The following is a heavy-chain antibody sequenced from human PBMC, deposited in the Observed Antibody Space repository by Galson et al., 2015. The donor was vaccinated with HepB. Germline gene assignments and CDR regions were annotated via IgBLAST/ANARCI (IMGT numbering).Heavy chain of an antibody. CDR3: ARDRGAPPRGVGYFDL. Sequence: SLRLSCAASGFTFSSYGMHWVRQAPGKGLEWVALIWYDGSNKYYADSVKGRFTISRDNSKNTLYLQMNSLRAEDMAVYYCARDRGAPPRGVGYFDLWGRGTLVTVSS. D-gene: IGHD3-10*01. V-gene: IGHV3-33*01. CDR2: IWYDGSNK. J-gene: IGHJ2*01. CDR1: GFTFSSYG.